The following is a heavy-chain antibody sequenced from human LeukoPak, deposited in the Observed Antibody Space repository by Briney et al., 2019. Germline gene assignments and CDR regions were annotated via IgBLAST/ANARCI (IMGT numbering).Heavy chain of an antibody. CDR3: ARDLNDAFDI. CDR1: GGSISSGDYY. CDR2: IYYSGST. V-gene: IGHV4-30-4*08. J-gene: IGHJ3*02. Sequence: SETLSLTCTVSGGSISSGDYYWSWIRQPPGKGLEWIGYIYYSGSTYYNPSLKSRVNISVDTSKNQFSLKLSSVTAADTAVYYCARDLNDAFDIWGQGTMVTVSS.